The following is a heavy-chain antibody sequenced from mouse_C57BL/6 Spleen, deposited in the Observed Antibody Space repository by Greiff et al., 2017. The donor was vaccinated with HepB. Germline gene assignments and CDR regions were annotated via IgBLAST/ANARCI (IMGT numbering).Heavy chain of an antibody. CDR1: GYTFTSYW. V-gene: IGHV1-50*01. D-gene: IGHD3-1*01. CDR2: IDPSDSYT. Sequence: QVQLQQPGAELVKPGASVKLSCKASGYTFTSYWRQWVKQRPGQGLEWIGEIDPSDSYTNYNQKFKGKATLTVDTSSSTAYMQLSSLTSEDSAVYDWARGGGGLYWGQGTLVTVSA. CDR3: ARGGGGLY. J-gene: IGHJ3*01.